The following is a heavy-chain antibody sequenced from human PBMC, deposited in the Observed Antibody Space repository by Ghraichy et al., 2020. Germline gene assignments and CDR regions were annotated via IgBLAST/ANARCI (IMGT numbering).Heavy chain of an antibody. Sequence: ASVKVSCKASGYTFTGYYMPWVRQAPGQGLEWMGWINPNSGGTNYAQKFQGRVTMTRDTSISTAYMELSRLRSDDTAVYYCAREHCSGGSCYYWFDPWGQGTLVTVSS. V-gene: IGHV1-2*02. D-gene: IGHD2-15*01. CDR2: INPNSGGT. J-gene: IGHJ5*02. CDR3: AREHCSGGSCYYWFDP. CDR1: GYTFTGYY.